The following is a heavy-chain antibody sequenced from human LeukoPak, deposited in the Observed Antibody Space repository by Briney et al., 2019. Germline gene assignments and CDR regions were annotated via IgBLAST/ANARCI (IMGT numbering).Heavy chain of an antibody. Sequence: ASAKVSCKASGYTFSSYYMHWVRQAPGQGLEWMGLINPSGGSTSYAQKFQGRVTMTRDTSTSTVYMELSSLRSEDTAVYYCARWNIVVVPAAILPFDYWGQGTLVTVSS. V-gene: IGHV1-46*01. J-gene: IGHJ4*02. D-gene: IGHD2-2*02. CDR1: GYTFSSYY. CDR2: INPSGGST. CDR3: ARWNIVVVPAAILPFDY.